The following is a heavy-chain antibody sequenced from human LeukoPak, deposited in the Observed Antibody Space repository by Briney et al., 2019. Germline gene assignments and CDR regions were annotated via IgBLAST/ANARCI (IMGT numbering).Heavy chain of an antibody. V-gene: IGHV3-30*18. CDR2: IVYDGS. CDR1: GFTFNSYG. Sequence: GRSLRLSCAASGFTFNSYGMHWVRQAPGKGLEWVALIVYDGSNKYDESTKHYADSVKGRFTISRDNSKNTLYLQMNSLRAEDTAVYYCAKRIAVAGPYFDYWGQGALVTVSS. J-gene: IGHJ4*02. D-gene: IGHD6-19*01. CDR3: AKRIAVAGPYFDY.